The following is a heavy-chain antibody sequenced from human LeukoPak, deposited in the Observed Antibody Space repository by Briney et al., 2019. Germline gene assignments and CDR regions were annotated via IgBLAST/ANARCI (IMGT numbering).Heavy chain of an antibody. CDR3: ARGGGGLDRDYFDY. V-gene: IGHV1-2*02. J-gene: IGHJ4*02. CDR1: GYTFTGYY. Sequence: ASVKVSCKASGYTFTGYYMHWVRQAPGQGLEWMGWINPNSGGTNYAQKFQGRVTMTRNTSISTAYMELSSLRSEDTAVYYCARGGGGLDRDYFDYWGQGTLVTVSS. CDR2: INPNSGGT. D-gene: IGHD3-16*01.